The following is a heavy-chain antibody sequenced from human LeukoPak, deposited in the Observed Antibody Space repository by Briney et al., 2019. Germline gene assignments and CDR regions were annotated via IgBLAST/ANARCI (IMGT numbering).Heavy chain of an antibody. CDR3: ATDGAGLDT. CDR2: INIGGTNT. Sequence: GGSLRLSCAASGFTFNDYYMSWIRQAPGKGLEWLSYINIGGTNTHYADSVKGRFTISRDNAKKSLYLEMNNLRAEDTAVYYCATDGAGLDTWGQGVLVTVSS. V-gene: IGHV3-11*01. CDR1: GFTFNDYY. J-gene: IGHJ5*02.